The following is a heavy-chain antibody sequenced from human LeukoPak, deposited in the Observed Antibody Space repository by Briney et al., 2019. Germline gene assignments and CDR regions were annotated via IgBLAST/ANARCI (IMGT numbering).Heavy chain of an antibody. V-gene: IGHV4-39*01. CDR1: GGSISSSSYY. D-gene: IGHD4/OR15-4a*01. Sequence: PSETPSLTCTVSGGSISSSSYYWGWIRQPPGKGLEWIGSIYYSGSTYYNPSLKSRVTISVDTSKNQFSLKLSSVTAADTAVYYCARGASGFDYWGQGTLVTVSS. J-gene: IGHJ4*02. CDR2: IYYSGST. CDR3: ARGASGFDY.